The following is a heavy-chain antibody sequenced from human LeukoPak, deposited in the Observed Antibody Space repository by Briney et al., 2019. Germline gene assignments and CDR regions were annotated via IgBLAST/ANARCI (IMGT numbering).Heavy chain of an antibody. CDR3: ARDGSYYNPLFAFDI. Sequence: PGGSLRLSCAASGFTFSSYWMSWVRQVPGKGLEWVANIKQDGSEKYFVDFVKGRFTISRDNAKNSVYLQMNSLRAEDTAVYYCARDGSYYNPLFAFDIWGQGTTVTVSS. CDR1: GFTFSSYW. CDR2: IKQDGSEK. J-gene: IGHJ3*02. V-gene: IGHV3-7*01. D-gene: IGHD3-10*01.